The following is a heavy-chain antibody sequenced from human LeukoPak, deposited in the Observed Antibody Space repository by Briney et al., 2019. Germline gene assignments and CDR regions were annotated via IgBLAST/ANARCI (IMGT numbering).Heavy chain of an antibody. D-gene: IGHD2-15*01. CDR2: IYHSGST. CDR3: ARILGNYFDY. J-gene: IGHJ4*02. V-gene: IGHV4-38-2*01. CDR1: GYSISSGYY. Sequence: SETLSLTCAVSGYSISSGYYWGWIRQPPGKGLEWIGRIYHSGSTYYNPSLKSRVTISVDTSKNQFSLKLSSVTAADSAVYYCARILGNYFDYWGQGTLVSFCS.